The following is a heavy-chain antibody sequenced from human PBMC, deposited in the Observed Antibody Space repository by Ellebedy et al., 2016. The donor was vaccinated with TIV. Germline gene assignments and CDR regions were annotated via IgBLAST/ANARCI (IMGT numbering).Heavy chain of an antibody. D-gene: IGHD3-16*01. J-gene: IGHJ3*02. Sequence: GESLKISCAASGFTFSGSAMHWVRQASGKGLEWVGRIRSKANSYATAYAASVKGRFTISRDDSKNTAYLQMNSLKTEDTAVYYCSAPQYDYVWGSYVSDDAFDIWGQGTMVTVSS. CDR1: GFTFSGSA. V-gene: IGHV3-73*01. CDR3: SAPQYDYVWGSYVSDDAFDI. CDR2: IRSKANSYAT.